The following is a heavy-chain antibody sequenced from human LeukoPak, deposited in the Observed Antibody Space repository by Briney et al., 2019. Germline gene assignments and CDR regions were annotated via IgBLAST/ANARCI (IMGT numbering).Heavy chain of an antibody. J-gene: IGHJ5*02. CDR1: GFTFSSYA. CDR2: ISYDGSNK. CDR3: ARDPSTYYDILTGYGFSFDP. V-gene: IGHV3-30*04. Sequence: PGRSLRLSYAASGFTFSSYAMHWVRQAPGKGLEWVAVISYDGSNKYYADSVKGRFTISRDNSKNTLYLQMNSLRAEDTAVYYCARDPSTYYDILTGYGFSFDPWGRGTLVTVSS. D-gene: IGHD3-9*01.